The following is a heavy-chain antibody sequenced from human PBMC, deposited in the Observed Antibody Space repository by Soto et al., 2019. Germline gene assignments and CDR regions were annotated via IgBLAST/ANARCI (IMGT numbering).Heavy chain of an antibody. CDR3: AKTSGRVTTSWPFDY. J-gene: IGHJ4*02. Sequence: EVQLLESGGGLVQPGRSLRLSCAASGFTFSGYAMSWVRQAPGKGLEWVSVIHGGGNSEYYADSVKGRFTISRDNSKNTLHLQKSSLRGEDTAVYSCAKTSGRVTTSWPFDYWGQGTLVTVSS. CDR2: IHGGGNSE. V-gene: IGHV3-23*01. CDR1: GFTFSGYA. D-gene: IGHD4-17*01.